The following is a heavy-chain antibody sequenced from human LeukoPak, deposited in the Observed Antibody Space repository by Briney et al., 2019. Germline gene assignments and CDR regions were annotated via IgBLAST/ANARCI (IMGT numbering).Heavy chain of an antibody. CDR1: GGTFSSYA. CDR3: ARDLSSGYSKFDY. D-gene: IGHD3-22*01. CDR2: IIPIFGTA. J-gene: IGHJ4*02. V-gene: IGHV1-69*06. Sequence: GASVKVSCKASGGTFSSYAISWVRQAPGQGLEWMGGIIPIFGTANYAQKFQGRVTITADKSTSTAYMELSSLTSDDTAVYYCARDLSSGYSKFDYWGQGTLVTVSS.